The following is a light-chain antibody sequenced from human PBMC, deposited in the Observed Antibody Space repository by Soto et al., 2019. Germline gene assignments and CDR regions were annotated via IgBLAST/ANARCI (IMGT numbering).Light chain of an antibody. CDR2: EGS. Sequence: QSVLTQPDSVSGSPGQSITISCTGTSSDVGRYNLVSWYQQHPGKAPKLMIYEGSKRPPGVSNRFSGSKSGNTASLTISGLQAEDEADYYCCSYAGSSAYVFGTGTKLTVL. J-gene: IGLJ1*01. V-gene: IGLV2-23*01. CDR1: SSDVGRYNL. CDR3: CSYAGSSAYV.